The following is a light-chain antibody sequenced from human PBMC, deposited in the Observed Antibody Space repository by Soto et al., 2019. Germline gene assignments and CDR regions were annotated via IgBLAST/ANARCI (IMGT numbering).Light chain of an antibody. CDR2: AAS. Sequence: DIQITQSPSSLSASVGDTVTITCRASQAVSTWLARYQQKPGGAPKLLIYAASTLQSGVPSRFSGSGSGTDFTLTIRSLQPEDFATYYCQQGASFPRTFGGGTKVDIK. CDR3: QQGASFPRT. V-gene: IGKV1-12*01. CDR1: QAVSTW. J-gene: IGKJ4*01.